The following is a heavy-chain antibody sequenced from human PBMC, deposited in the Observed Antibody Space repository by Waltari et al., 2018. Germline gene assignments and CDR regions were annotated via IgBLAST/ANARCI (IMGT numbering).Heavy chain of an antibody. V-gene: IGHV4-38-2*01. CDR2: IYHSGST. CDR1: GYSIRRGYY. D-gene: IGHD7-27*01. J-gene: IGHJ2*01. Sequence: VQLQESGPGLVKPSEPLSLTCAVSGYSIRRGYYWGFLPQPPGKGLEWIGSIYHSGSTYYNPSLKSRVTISVDTSKNQFSLKLSSVTAADTAVYYCARQLGKTGYFDLWGRGTLVTVSS. CDR3: ARQLGKTGYFDL.